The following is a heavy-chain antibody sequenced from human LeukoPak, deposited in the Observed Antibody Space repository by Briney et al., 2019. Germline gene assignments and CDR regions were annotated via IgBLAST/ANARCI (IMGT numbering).Heavy chain of an antibody. D-gene: IGHD3-22*01. CDR3: ARTYYYDSNHFDY. Sequence: PSETLSLTCTVSGGSISSGDYYWSWIRQPPGKGLEWIGYIYYSGSTYYNPSLKSRVTISVDTSKNQFSLKLSSVTAADTAVDYCARTYYYDSNHFDYWGQGTLVTVSS. J-gene: IGHJ4*02. V-gene: IGHV4-30-4*01. CDR2: IYYSGST. CDR1: GGSISSGDYY.